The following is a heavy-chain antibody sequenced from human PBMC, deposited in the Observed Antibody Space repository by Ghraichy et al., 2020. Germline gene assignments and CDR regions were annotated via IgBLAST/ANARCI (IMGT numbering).Heavy chain of an antibody. D-gene: IGHD3-3*01. CDR1: GGSFRGYS. CDR3: ARATMRNGMDV. CDR2: MDHSGST. Sequence: SETLSLTCAVYGGSFRGYSWTWIRQPPGKGLQCIGEMDHSGSTNYNPSLKSRVTISIDTSKNQFSLKLRSVTAADTAVYYCARATMRNGMDVWGQGNTVTVFS. V-gene: IGHV4-34*01. J-gene: IGHJ6*02.